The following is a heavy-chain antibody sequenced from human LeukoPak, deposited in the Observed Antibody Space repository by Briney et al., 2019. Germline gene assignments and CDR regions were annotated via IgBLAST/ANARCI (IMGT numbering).Heavy chain of an antibody. CDR1: GYTFTSYG. Sequence: ASVKASCKASGYTFTSYGISWVRQAPGHGLEWMGWISAYNGNTNYAQKLQGRVTMTTDTSTSTAYMELRSLRSDDTAVYYCARLFWSGSPPDYWGQGTLVTVSS. D-gene: IGHD3-3*01. CDR3: ARLFWSGSPPDY. CDR2: ISAYNGNT. J-gene: IGHJ4*02. V-gene: IGHV1-18*01.